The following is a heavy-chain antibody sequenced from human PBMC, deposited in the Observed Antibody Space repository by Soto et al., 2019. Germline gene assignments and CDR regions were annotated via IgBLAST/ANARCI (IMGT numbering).Heavy chain of an antibody. J-gene: IGHJ3*02. CDR2: INSDGSST. Sequence: PGASLRVSCAASGFTFSSYWMHWVRQAPGKGLVWVSRINSDGSSTSYADSVKGRFTISRDNAKNTLYLQMNSLRAEDTAVYYCARAGGDGHRGMPLESWGQRPIVTV. V-gene: IGHV3-74*01. D-gene: IGHD1-26*01. CDR3: ARAGGDGHRGMPLES. CDR1: GFTFSSYW.